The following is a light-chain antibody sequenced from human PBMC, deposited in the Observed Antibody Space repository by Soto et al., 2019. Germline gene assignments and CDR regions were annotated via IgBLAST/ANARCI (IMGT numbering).Light chain of an antibody. CDR2: EVN. CDR3: SSYGGSNNWV. CDR1: SSDVGGYNY. J-gene: IGLJ3*02. Sequence: QSALTQPPSASGSPGQSVTISCTGTSSDVGGYNYVSRYQQHPGKAPKLMIYEVNKRPSGVPDRFSGSKSGNTASLTVSGRQAEDEAAYHCSSYGGSNNWVFGGGTKLTVL. V-gene: IGLV2-8*01.